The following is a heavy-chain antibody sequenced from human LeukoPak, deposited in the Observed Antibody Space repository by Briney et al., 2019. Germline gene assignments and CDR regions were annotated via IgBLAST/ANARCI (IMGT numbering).Heavy chain of an antibody. D-gene: IGHD3-22*01. Sequence: PGGSLRLSCAASGFTFSRYWMNWVRQAPGKGLEWVANIKQDGSEKYYVDSVKGRFTISRDNAKNSLYLQMNSLRAEDTAVYYCAREVIDSSGYCLDYWGQGTLVTVSS. CDR2: IKQDGSEK. CDR1: GFTFSRYW. CDR3: AREVIDSSGYCLDY. V-gene: IGHV3-7*01. J-gene: IGHJ4*02.